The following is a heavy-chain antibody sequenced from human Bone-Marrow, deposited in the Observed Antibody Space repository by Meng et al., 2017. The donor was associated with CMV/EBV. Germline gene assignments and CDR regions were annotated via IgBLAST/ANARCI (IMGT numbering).Heavy chain of an antibody. CDR1: GFTFGDYY. V-gene: IGHV3-11*01. D-gene: IGHD3-10*01. CDR2: ISSTGRTI. J-gene: IGHJ6*02. Sequence: GESLKISCAASGFTFGDYYMSWIRQAPGKGLEWVSYISSTGRTIQYAGSVKGRFTISRDNAKNSLYLQMNSLRAEDMALYYCAKDSGPGYYYYGMDVWGQGTTVTVSS. CDR3: AKDSGPGYYYYGMDV.